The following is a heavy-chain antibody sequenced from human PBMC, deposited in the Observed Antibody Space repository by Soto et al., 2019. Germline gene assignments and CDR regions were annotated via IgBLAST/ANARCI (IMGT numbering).Heavy chain of an antibody. D-gene: IGHD6-19*01. CDR3: ARDDSSGLRYYYYGMDV. Sequence: SETLSLTCTVSGGSFSSGSYYWSWIRQPPGKGLEWIGYIYYSGSTNYNPSLKSRVTISVDTSKNQFSLKLSSVTAADTAVYYCARDDSSGLRYYYYGMDVWGQGTTVTVSS. CDR1: GGSFSSGSYY. CDR2: IYYSGST. J-gene: IGHJ6*02. V-gene: IGHV4-61*01.